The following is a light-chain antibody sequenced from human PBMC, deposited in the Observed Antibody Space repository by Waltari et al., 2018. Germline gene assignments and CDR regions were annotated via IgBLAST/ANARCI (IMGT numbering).Light chain of an antibody. J-gene: IGLJ3*02. Sequence: QLVLTQSPSASASLGASVKLTCTLSSGHSSNIIAWHQQQPEKGPRYLMKVNSDGSHSKGDEIPDRFSGSSSGAERYRSISSLRSEDEADYYCQTGGHGTWVFGGGTKLTVL. CDR3: QTGGHGTWV. CDR2: VNSDGSH. CDR1: SGHSSNI. V-gene: IGLV4-69*01.